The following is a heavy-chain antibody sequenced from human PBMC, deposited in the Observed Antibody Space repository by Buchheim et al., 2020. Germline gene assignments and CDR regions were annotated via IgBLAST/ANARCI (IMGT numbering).Heavy chain of an antibody. CDR2: ISAYNGNT. J-gene: IGHJ4*02. V-gene: IGHV1-18*01. CDR1: GYTFISYG. CDR3: VRDGWGERFVPVTFLDF. Sequence: QVQLVQSGAEVRKPGASVKVSCKASGYTFISYGLSWVRQAPGQGLEWMGWISAYNGNTKYAPKLQDRVTMTTDTSTSTAYMELRSLRSDDTAIYYCVRDGWGERFVPVTFLDFWGQGAL. D-gene: IGHD3-10*01.